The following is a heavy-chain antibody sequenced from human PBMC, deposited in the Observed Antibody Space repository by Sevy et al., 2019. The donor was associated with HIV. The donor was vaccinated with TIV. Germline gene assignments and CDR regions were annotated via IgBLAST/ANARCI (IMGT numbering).Heavy chain of an antibody. CDR1: TGSFSGYY. CDR3: ATRRGHLSFDY. Sequence: SETLSLTCVVYTGSFSGYYWSWIRQPPGKGLEWIGEINHSESTNYNPSLKSRVTISADTSKNQFSLKLSSVTAADTAVYYCATRRGHLSFDYWGQGTLVTVSS. J-gene: IGHJ4*02. CDR2: INHSEST. V-gene: IGHV4-34*01.